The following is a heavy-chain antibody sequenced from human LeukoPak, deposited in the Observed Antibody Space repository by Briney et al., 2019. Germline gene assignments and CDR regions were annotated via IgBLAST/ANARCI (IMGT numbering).Heavy chain of an antibody. J-gene: IGHJ4*02. V-gene: IGHV1-69*13. CDR1: GYTFTSSD. D-gene: IGHD6-19*01. CDR3: ARGPTYSSGWYYFDY. Sequence: SVKVSCKASGYTFTSSDFNWVRQAPGQGLEWMGGIIPIFGTANYAQKFQGRVTITADESTSTAYMELSSLRSEDTAVYYCARGPTYSSGWYYFDYWGQGTLVTVSS. CDR2: IIPIFGTA.